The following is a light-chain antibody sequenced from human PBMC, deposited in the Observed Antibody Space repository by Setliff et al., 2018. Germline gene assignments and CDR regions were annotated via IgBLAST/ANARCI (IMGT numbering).Light chain of an antibody. CDR3: SSYAGGDIYV. CDR2: EVN. V-gene: IGLV2-8*01. CDR1: SSDVGTYKL. J-gene: IGLJ1*01. Sequence: QSVLTQPPSASGSPGQSVTISCTGTSSDVGTYKLVSWFQQHPGKGPKLVIYEVNRRPSGVPDRFSDSKSGNTASLTVSGLQAEDEADYYCSSYAGGDIYVFGTGTKVTVL.